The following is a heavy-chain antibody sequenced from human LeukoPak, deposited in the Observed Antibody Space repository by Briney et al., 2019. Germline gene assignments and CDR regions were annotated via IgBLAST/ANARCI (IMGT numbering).Heavy chain of an antibody. CDR1: GRSFSGYY. J-gene: IGHJ2*01. Sequence: SETLSLTCAVYGRSFSGYYWSWIRQPPGKGLEWIGEINHSGSSNYNPSLKSRVTISVDTSKNQFSLKLSSMTAADTAVYYCARQDNTARYFDLWSRGTLVTVSS. V-gene: IGHV4-34*01. CDR3: ARQDNTARYFDL. CDR2: INHSGSS. D-gene: IGHD1-14*01.